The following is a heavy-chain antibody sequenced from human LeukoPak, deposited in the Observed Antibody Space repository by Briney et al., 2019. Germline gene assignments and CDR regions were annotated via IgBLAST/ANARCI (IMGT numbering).Heavy chain of an antibody. J-gene: IGHJ5*02. V-gene: IGHV4-4*07. CDR1: GGSISSYY. CDR3: ARGAIPVALHWFDH. Sequence: SETLSLTCTVSGGSISSYYWSWVRQPAGKGLEWLGRIYTSGSTDYNPSLKSRVTMSVDTSKNQISLKLTSVTAADTAVYYCARGAIPVALHWFDHWGQGILVTVSS. D-gene: IGHD2-21*01. CDR2: IYTSGST.